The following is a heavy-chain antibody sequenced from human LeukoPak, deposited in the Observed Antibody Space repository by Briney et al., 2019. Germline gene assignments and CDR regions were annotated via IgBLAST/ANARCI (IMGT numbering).Heavy chain of an antibody. J-gene: IGHJ6*03. D-gene: IGHD2-2*02. CDR1: GYTFTSYG. CDR2: ISAYNGNT. V-gene: IGHV1-18*01. Sequence: GASVRVSCKAPGYTFTSYGISWVRQAPGQGLEWMGWISAYNGNTNYAQKLQGRVTMTTDTSTSTACMELRSLRSDDTAVYYCARDREDIVVVPAAIPLYYYYYYMDVWGKGTTVTVSS. CDR3: ARDREDIVVVPAAIPLYYYYYYMDV.